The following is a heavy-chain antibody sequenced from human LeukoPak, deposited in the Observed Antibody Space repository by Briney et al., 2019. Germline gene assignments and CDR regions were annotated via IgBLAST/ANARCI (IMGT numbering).Heavy chain of an antibody. CDR2: IYYSGST. D-gene: IGHD1-7*01. Sequence: SQTLSLTCTVSGGSLSSYYWSWIRQPPGKGLEWIGYIYYSGSTNYNPSLKSRVTISVDTSKNQFSLKLSSVTAADTAVYYCARATGTKVPPGYWGQGTLVTVSS. J-gene: IGHJ4*02. V-gene: IGHV4-59*08. CDR1: GGSLSSYY. CDR3: ARATGTKVPPGY.